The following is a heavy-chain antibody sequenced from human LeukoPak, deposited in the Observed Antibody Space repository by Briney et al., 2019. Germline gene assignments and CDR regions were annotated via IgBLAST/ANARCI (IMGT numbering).Heavy chain of an antibody. V-gene: IGHV1-69*13. CDR1: GGSFSTYT. J-gene: IGHJ5*02. CDR2: ILPGLPTP. Sequence: ASVKVSCKSSGGSFSTYTISWVRQAPGQRPEWMGGILPGLPTPNYAQKFQGRGTISADEYTRTAYMELNSLRSDDTAMYYCARSTNYGDGWFGPWGQGTLVTVSS. D-gene: IGHD4/OR15-4a*01. CDR3: ARSTNYGDGWFGP.